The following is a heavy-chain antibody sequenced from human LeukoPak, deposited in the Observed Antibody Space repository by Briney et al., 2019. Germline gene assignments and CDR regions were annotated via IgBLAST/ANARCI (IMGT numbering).Heavy chain of an antibody. J-gene: IGHJ4*02. Sequence: GGSLRLSCAASGFTFSSYGMHWVRQAPGKGLEWVAVISYDGSNKYYADSVKGRFTISRDNSKNTVYLQMNSLRAEDTAVYYCAKDRFAGATRYYFDYWGLGTLVTVSS. V-gene: IGHV3-30*18. CDR1: GFTFSSYG. CDR2: ISYDGSNK. CDR3: AKDRFAGATRYYFDY. D-gene: IGHD1-26*01.